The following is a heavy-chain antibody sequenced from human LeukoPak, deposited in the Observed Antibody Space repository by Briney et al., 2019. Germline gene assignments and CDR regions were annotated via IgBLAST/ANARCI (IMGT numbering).Heavy chain of an antibody. CDR1: GFTFSSYW. V-gene: IGHV3-74*01. CDR3: AREHATIDY. Sequence: PGGSLRLSCAASGFTFSSYWMHWVRQAPGKGLVWVSRIHIDGSSTSYADSVKGRFTISRDNAKNTLYPQMNSLRAEDTAVYYCAREHATIDYWGQGTLVTVSS. D-gene: IGHD5-12*01. CDR2: IHIDGSST. J-gene: IGHJ4*02.